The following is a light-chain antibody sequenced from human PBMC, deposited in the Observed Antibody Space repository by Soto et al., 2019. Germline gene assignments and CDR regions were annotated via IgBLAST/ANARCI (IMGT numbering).Light chain of an antibody. CDR1: QGISSS. CDR3: HQLNSYPHT. CDR2: AAS. V-gene: IGKV1-9*01. J-gene: IGKJ5*01. Sequence: TQTPSSLSASVGDRVTITCRASQGISSSLAWYQQKPGNAPKLLIYAASTLESGVPSRFGGSGSGTDFTLTISSLQPEDFATYYCHQLNSYPHTFGQGTRLEIK.